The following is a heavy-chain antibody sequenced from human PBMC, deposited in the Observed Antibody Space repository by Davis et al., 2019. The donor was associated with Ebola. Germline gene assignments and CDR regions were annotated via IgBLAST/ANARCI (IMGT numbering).Heavy chain of an antibody. CDR3: ANGNYDSSGYWGYWFDP. D-gene: IGHD3-22*01. CDR1: GFTFATYA. J-gene: IGHJ5*02. Sequence: PGGSLRLSCAASGFTFATYAMNWVRQAPGKGLEWVSAISGSGASTYYADSVKGRFTIPRDNSKNTLYLQMNSLRAEDTAIYYCANGNYDSSGYWGYWFDPWGQGTLVTVSS. CDR2: ISGSGAST. V-gene: IGHV3-23*01.